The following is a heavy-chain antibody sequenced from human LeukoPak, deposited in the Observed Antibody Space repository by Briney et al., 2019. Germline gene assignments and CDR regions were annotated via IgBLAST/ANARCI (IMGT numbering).Heavy chain of an antibody. CDR1: GGSFSGYY. CDR2: INHRGST. D-gene: IGHD3-9*01. CDR3: ARGPPIESVILGGYYYFDY. V-gene: IGHV4-34*01. J-gene: IGHJ4*02. Sequence: PSETLSLTCAVYGGSFSGYYWTWIRQPPGKGPEWIGEINHRGSTNYKPSLKSRVTISGDTSKNQFSLKLSSVTAADTAVYYCARGPPIESVILGGYYYFDYWGQGTLVTVSS.